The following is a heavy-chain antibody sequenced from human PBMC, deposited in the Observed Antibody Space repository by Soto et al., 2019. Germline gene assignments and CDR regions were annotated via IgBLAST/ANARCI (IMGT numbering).Heavy chain of an antibody. J-gene: IGHJ5*02. Sequence: PSETLSLTCTVSGGSITIANPSWSWLRQPPGKGLEWLGFIFPTGSNYNNPSLRGRVSMSVDTSKNQFSLNLASVTAADTAVYFCARASGSPTFRGYFDPWGQGALVTVSS. V-gene: IGHV4-30-2*01. D-gene: IGHD1-26*01. CDR3: ARASGSPTFRGYFDP. CDR2: IFPTGSN. CDR1: GGSITIANPS.